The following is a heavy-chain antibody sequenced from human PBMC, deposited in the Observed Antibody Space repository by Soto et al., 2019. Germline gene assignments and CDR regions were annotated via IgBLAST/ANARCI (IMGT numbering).Heavy chain of an antibody. D-gene: IGHD3-22*01. CDR3: ARQVFNYDSSGYFLYYFDY. J-gene: IGHJ4*02. CDR2: IYYSGST. CDR1: GGSISSYY. V-gene: IGHV4-59*08. Sequence: SETLSLTCTVSGGSISSYYWIWIRQPPGKGLEWIGYIYYSGSTNYNPSLKSRVTISVDTSKNQFSLKLSSVTAADTAVYYCARQVFNYDSSGYFLYYFDYWGQGTLVTVSS.